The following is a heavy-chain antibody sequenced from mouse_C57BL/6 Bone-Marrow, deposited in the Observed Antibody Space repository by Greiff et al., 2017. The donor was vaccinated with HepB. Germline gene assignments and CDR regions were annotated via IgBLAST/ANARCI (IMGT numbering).Heavy chain of an antibody. Sequence: EVKVVESGGGLVQPKGSLKLSCAASGFSFNTYAMNWVRQAPGKGVEWVARIRSESNNYATYYADAVKDRFTIYRDDSESMLYLQMNNLETEDTAMYYCVGLGPDWYFDFWGTGTTVTVSS. V-gene: IGHV10-1*01. CDR3: VGLGPDWYFDF. CDR1: GFSFNTYA. CDR2: IRSESNNYAT. J-gene: IGHJ1*03.